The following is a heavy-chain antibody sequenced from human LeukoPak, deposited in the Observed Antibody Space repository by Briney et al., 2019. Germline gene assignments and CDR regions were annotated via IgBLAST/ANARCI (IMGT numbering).Heavy chain of an antibody. V-gene: IGHV3-20*04. CDR1: GFTFDDYG. CDR2: INWNGGNT. D-gene: IGHD5-12*01. J-gene: IGHJ6*03. Sequence: GGSLRLSCAASGFTFDDYGMSWVRQAPGKGLEWVSGINWNGGNTGYADSVKGRFTISRDNAKNSLYLQMNSLRAEDAALYYCARAYSGYENYYYYYYMDVWGKGTTVTVSS. CDR3: ARAYSGYENYYYYYYMDV.